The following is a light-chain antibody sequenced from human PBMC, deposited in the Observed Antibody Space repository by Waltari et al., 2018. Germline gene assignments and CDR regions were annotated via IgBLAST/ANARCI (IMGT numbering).Light chain of an antibody. Sequence: EIVLTQSPATLSLCPGDRATLSCRASQRVKNSLGWYQQKPGQAPRLLIYDASRRATDIPARFSGGGSGTDFTLTISSLEPEDFAVFYCQQRSNWMFTFGQGTKLDIK. CDR2: DAS. CDR1: QRVKNS. J-gene: IGKJ2*01. V-gene: IGKV3-11*01. CDR3: QQRSNWMFT.